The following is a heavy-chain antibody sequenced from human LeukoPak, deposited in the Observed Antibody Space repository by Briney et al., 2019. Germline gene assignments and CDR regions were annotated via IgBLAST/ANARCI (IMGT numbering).Heavy chain of an antibody. D-gene: IGHD3-22*01. V-gene: IGHV4-59*01. CDR1: GGSIRSYY. CDR2: IYYSGST. Sequence: SETLSLTCAVSGGSIRSYYWSWIRQPPGKGLEWIGYIYYSGSTNYNPSLKSRVTISVDTSKNQFSLKLSSVTAADTAVYYCARDKKDYYDSSGYYYFAFDIWGQGTMVNVSS. CDR3: ARDKKDYYDSSGYYYFAFDI. J-gene: IGHJ3*02.